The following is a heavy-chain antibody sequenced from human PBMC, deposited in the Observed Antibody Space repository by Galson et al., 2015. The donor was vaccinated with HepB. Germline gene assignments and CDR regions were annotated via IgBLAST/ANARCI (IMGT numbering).Heavy chain of an antibody. J-gene: IGHJ2*01. CDR1: GYTFRNYG. CDR3: ARGQARWYFDL. Sequence: SVKVSCKASGYTFRNYGISWVRQAPGQGLEWMAWISTDTGDTDYAQKFQDRVTMTTDTFTTTAYMELRSLRSDDTAVYYCARGQARWYFDLWGRGTLATVSS. V-gene: IGHV1-18*04. CDR2: ISTDTGDT.